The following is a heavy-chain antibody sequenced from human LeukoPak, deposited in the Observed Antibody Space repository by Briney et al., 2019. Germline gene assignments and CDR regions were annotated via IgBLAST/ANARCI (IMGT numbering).Heavy chain of an antibody. J-gene: IGHJ5*02. CDR3: AREVYCSSTSCYGGFDP. V-gene: IGHV3-21*01. Sequence: GGSLRLSCAASGFTLSTYSMTWVRQAPGKGLEWVSSISSSSTYIYYADSVKGRFTISRDNAKNSLYLQMNSLRAEDTAVYYCAREVYCSSTSCYGGFDPWGQGTLVTVSS. D-gene: IGHD2-2*01. CDR1: GFTLSTYS. CDR2: ISSSSTYI.